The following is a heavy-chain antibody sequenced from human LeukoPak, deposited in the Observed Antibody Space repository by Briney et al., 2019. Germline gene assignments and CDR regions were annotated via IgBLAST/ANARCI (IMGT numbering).Heavy chain of an antibody. Sequence: ASVKVSCKASGGTFSSYAISWVRRAPGQGLEWMGGIIPIFGTANYAQKFQGRVTITADESTSTAYMELSSLRSEDTAVYYCARVPSAVAGPYYFDYWGQGTLVTVSS. CDR2: IIPIFGTA. CDR3: ARVPSAVAGPYYFDY. CDR1: GGTFSSYA. J-gene: IGHJ4*02. V-gene: IGHV1-69*13. D-gene: IGHD6-19*01.